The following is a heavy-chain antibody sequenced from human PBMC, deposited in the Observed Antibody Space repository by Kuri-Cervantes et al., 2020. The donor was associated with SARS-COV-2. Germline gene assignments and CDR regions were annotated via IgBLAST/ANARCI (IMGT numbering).Heavy chain of an antibody. CDR2: FDPEDGET. V-gene: IGHV1-24*01. J-gene: IGHJ5*02. D-gene: IGHD5-18*01. CDR1: GYTLTELS. Sequence: ASVKVSCKVSGYTLTELSMHWVRQAPGKGLEWMGGFDPEDGETIYAQKFQGRVTMTEDTSTDTAYMELSSLRSEDTAVYYCASFQDTENGDNWFDPWGQGTLVTVSS. CDR3: ASFQDTENGDNWFDP.